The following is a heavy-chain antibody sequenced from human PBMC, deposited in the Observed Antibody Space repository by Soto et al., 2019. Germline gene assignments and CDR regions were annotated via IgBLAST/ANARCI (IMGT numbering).Heavy chain of an antibody. CDR2: ISSGSSTI. Sequence: EVQLVESGGGLAQPGGSLILSCAASGFTFSSHSMNWVRQAPGKGLEWVSYISSGSSTIYYADSAKGRFTISRDNARNSLYLQMSSLRADDTAVYYCARDDWKWGQGTLVTVSS. J-gene: IGHJ4*02. CDR1: GFTFSSHS. CDR3: ARDDWK. V-gene: IGHV3-48*01. D-gene: IGHD1-1*01.